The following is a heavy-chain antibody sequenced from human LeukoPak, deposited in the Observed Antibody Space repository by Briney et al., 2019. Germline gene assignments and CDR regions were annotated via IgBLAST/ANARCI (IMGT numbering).Heavy chain of an antibody. CDR2: IDTDGTNT. CDR3: ARDNYHTF. CDR1: GFTFSNSW. Sequence: GGSLRLSCAASGFTFSNSWMHWVRQAPGKGLVWVSRIDTDGTNTHYADSVKGRFSISGGNAKNTLYLQMNSLRAEDTAVYYCARDNYHTFWGQGTMVTVSS. V-gene: IGHV3-74*01. D-gene: IGHD5-24*01. J-gene: IGHJ3*01.